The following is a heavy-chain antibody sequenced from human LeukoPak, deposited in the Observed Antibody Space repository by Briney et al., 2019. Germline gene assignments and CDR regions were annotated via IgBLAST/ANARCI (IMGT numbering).Heavy chain of an antibody. CDR3: ARAERQWLATRLGY. CDR1: GFTFSSYA. CDR2: ISGSGEST. J-gene: IGHJ4*02. D-gene: IGHD6-19*01. Sequence: GGSLRLSCAASGFTFSSYAMSWVRQAPGKGLEWVSVISGSGESTYYADSVKGQFTISRDNSKNTLYLQLNSLRADDTAVYYCARAERQWLATRLGYWGQGTLVTVSS. V-gene: IGHV3-23*01.